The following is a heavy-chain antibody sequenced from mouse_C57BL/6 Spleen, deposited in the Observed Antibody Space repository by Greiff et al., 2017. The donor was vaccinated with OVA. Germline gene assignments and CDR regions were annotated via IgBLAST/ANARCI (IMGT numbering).Heavy chain of an antibody. J-gene: IGHJ2*01. CDR1: GYTFTDYE. D-gene: IGHD1-1*01. CDR3: TNYYGSS. Sequence: VKLVESGAELVRPGASVTLSCKASGYTFTDYEMHWVKQTPVHGLEWIGAIDPETGGTAYNQKFKGKAILTADKSSSTAYMELRSLTSEDSAVYYCTNYYGSSWGQGTTLTVSS. CDR2: IDPETGGT. V-gene: IGHV1-15*01.